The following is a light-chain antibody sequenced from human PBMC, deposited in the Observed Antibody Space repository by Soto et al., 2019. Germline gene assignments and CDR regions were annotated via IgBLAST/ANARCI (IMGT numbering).Light chain of an antibody. CDR3: QHYGSLVLT. CDR1: KSVSSSY. CDR2: GAS. V-gene: IGKV3-20*01. J-gene: IGKJ4*01. Sequence: EIVLTQSPGTLSLSPGERATLSCRAGKSVSSSYLAGYQQKPGQAPRPLIYGASSRATGIPDRLSGSGSGTDFTLTISRLEPEDFAVYYCQHYGSLVLTFGGGTKVEIK.